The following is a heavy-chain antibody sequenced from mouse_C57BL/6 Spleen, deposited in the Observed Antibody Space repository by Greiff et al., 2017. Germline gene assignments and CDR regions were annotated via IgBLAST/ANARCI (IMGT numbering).Heavy chain of an antibody. V-gene: IGHV5-6*02. J-gene: IGHJ4*01. CDR1: GFTFSSYG. Sequence: EVKLEESGGDLVKPGGSLKLSCAASGFTFSSYGMSWVRQTPDKRLEWVATISSGGSYTYYPDSVKGRFTISRDNAKNTLYLQMSSLKSEDTAMYYCARRYYDYAYAMDYWGQGTSVTVSS. D-gene: IGHD2-4*01. CDR2: ISSGGSYT. CDR3: ARRYYDYAYAMDY.